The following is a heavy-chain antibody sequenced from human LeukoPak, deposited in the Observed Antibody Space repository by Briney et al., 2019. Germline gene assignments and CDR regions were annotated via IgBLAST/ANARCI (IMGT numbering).Heavy chain of an antibody. D-gene: IGHD6-19*01. J-gene: IGHJ5*02. V-gene: IGHV1-69*05. Sequence: SVKVSCKASRGTFSSYAISWVRQAPGQGLEWMGGIIPIFGTANYAQKFQGRVTITTDESTSTAYMELSSLRSEDTAVYYCARGTKQWLVSSWLDPWGQGTLVTVSS. CDR3: ARGTKQWLVSSWLDP. CDR1: RGTFSSYA. CDR2: IIPIFGTA.